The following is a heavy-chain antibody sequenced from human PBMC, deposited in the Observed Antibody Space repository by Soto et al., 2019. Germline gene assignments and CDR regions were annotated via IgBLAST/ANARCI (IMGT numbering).Heavy chain of an antibody. D-gene: IGHD3-22*01. Sequence: QVQLVQSGAEVKKLRSSVKVSCKASGDTFSSYAISWVRQAPGQGLEWMGGIIPIFGTANYAQKIHGRVTITADESKSTDYTELSSMRSEDTAVYYCSFEGSGCYSTNWFDPWGQGTLVTVSS. V-gene: IGHV1-69*01. CDR1: GDTFSSYA. CDR2: IIPIFGTA. CDR3: SFEGSGCYSTNWFDP. J-gene: IGHJ5*02.